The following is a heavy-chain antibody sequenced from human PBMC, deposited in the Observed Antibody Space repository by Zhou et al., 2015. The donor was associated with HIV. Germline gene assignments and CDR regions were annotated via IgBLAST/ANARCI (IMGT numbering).Heavy chain of an antibody. CDR1: GYAFTTDS. CDR3: ARKVAGVFFDY. CDR2: LGGYNGRA. J-gene: IGHJ4*02. Sequence: QVQLVQSGAAVKEPGASVTVSCKASGYAFTTDSVHWVRRAPGQGLEWLGWLGGYNGRADYNRKFQGRVTMSRDTSTHTDYLEVRSLRSDDTAVYYCARKVAGVFFDYWGQGSLVTVSS. V-gene: IGHV1-18*04. D-gene: IGHD6-19*01.